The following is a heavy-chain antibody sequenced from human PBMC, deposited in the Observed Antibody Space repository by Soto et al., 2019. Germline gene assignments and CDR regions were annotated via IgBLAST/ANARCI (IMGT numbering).Heavy chain of an antibody. D-gene: IGHD5-12*01. J-gene: IGHJ3*02. Sequence: PLETLSLTCTVSGGSISSYYWSWIRQPPGKGLEWIGYIYYSGSTNYNPSLKSRVTISVDTSKNQFSLKLSSVTAADTAVYYCARRVEMATMDAFDIWGQGTMVTVSS. CDR1: GGSISSYY. CDR2: IYYSGST. CDR3: ARRVEMATMDAFDI. V-gene: IGHV4-59*08.